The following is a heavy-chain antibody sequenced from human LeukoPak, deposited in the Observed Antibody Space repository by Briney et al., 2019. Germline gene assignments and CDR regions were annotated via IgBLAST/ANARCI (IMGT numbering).Heavy chain of an antibody. CDR3: ARDGGRYYYGMDV. J-gene: IGHJ6*02. Sequence: PGRSLRLSCAASGFTFSSYGMHWVRQAPGKGLEWVAVIWYDGSNKYYADSVKGRFTISRDNSKNTLYLQMNSLRAEDTAVYYCARDGGRYYYGMDVWGQGTTVTVSS. CDR2: IWYDGSNK. CDR1: GFTFSSYG. V-gene: IGHV3-33*01.